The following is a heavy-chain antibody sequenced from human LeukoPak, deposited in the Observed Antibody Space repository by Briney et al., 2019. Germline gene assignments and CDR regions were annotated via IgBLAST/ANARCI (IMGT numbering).Heavy chain of an antibody. J-gene: IGHJ5*02. CDR1: GGTFSSYT. Sequence: SVKVSCKASGGTFSSYTISWVRQAPGQGLQWMGRIIPILGIANYAQKFQGRVTITADKSTSTAYMELSSLRSEDTAVYYCARGPAGLYNWFDPWGQGTLVTVSS. D-gene: IGHD6-19*01. CDR2: IIPILGIA. V-gene: IGHV1-69*02. CDR3: ARGPAGLYNWFDP.